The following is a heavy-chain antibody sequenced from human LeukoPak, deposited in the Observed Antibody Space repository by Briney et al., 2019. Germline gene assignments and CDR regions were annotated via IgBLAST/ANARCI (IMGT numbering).Heavy chain of an antibody. CDR3: TTDFHYYDSSGYYSLAAFDI. Sequence: NPGGSLRLSCAASGFTFSNAWMSWVRQAPGKGLEWVGRIKSKTDGGTTDYAAPAKGRFTISRDDSKNTLYLQMNSLKTEDTAVYYCTTDFHYYDSSGYYSLAAFDIWGQGTMVTVSS. J-gene: IGHJ3*02. D-gene: IGHD3-22*01. V-gene: IGHV3-15*01. CDR1: GFTFSNAW. CDR2: IKSKTDGGTT.